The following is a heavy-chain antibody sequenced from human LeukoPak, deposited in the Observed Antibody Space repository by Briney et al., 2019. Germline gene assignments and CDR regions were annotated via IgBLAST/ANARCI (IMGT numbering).Heavy chain of an antibody. Sequence: SETLSLTCTVSGGSISSYYWSWIRQPAGKGLEWIGRIYTSGSTNYNPSLKSRVTMSVDTSKNQFSLKLSSVTAADTAVYYCARDGSPPDYYGSGSHPYYYSMDVWGQGTTVTVSS. J-gene: IGHJ6*02. CDR3: ARDGSPPDYYGSGSHPYYYSMDV. V-gene: IGHV4-4*07. D-gene: IGHD3-10*01. CDR1: GGSISSYY. CDR2: IYTSGST.